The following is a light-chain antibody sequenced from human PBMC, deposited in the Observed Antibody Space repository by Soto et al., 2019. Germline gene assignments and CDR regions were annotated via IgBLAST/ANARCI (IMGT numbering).Light chain of an antibody. CDR3: QQYNSARWT. CDR1: QSISGW. J-gene: IGKJ1*01. Sequence: DIQLTQSPSTLSASVGDRVTITCRASQSISGWLAWSQQKPGKAPKLLIFDASTLEVGVPSRFSGSASGTEFTLTISSLQPDDFATYYCQQYNSARWTFGQATKVEVK. V-gene: IGKV1-5*01. CDR2: DAS.